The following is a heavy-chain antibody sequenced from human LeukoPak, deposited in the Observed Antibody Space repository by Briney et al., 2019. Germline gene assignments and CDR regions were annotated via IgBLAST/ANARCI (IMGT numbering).Heavy chain of an antibody. J-gene: IGHJ4*02. D-gene: IGHD1-26*01. CDR1: GFTFSSYW. Sequence: GGSLRLSCAASGFTFSSYWMSWVRQAPGKGLEWVANIKQDGSEKYYVDSAKGRFTISRDNAKNSLYLQMNSLRAEDTAVYYCANSIVGATSGLDYWGQGTLVTVSS. V-gene: IGHV3-7*01. CDR2: IKQDGSEK. CDR3: ANSIVGATSGLDY.